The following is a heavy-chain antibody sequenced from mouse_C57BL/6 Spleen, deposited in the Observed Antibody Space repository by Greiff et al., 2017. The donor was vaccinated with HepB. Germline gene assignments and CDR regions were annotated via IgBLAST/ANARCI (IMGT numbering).Heavy chain of an antibody. CDR3: AIFYYGYYAMDY. CDR2: IYPGSGST. J-gene: IGHJ4*01. V-gene: IGHV1-55*01. Sequence: VKLQQPGAELVKPGASVKMSCKASGYTFTSYWITWVKQRPGQGLEWIGDIYPGSGSTNYNEKFKSKATLTVDTSSSTAYMQLSSLTSEDSAVYYCAIFYYGYYAMDYWGQGTSVTVSS. D-gene: IGHD2-1*01. CDR1: GYTFTSYW.